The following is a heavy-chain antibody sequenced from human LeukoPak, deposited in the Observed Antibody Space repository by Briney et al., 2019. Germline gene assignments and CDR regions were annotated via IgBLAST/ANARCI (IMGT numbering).Heavy chain of an antibody. CDR3: ARDLGDIVVVVDYSVGYNV. CDR1: VYTFTSYG. V-gene: IGHV1-18*01. Sequence: ASVKVSCKASVYTFTSYGISWVRQAPGQRLEWMGWISAYNGNATCPQKLQGRVTMTTGTSTSTAYMELRSLRSDDTAVYYCARDLGDIVVVVDYSVGYNVWGQGTLVTVSS. CDR2: ISAYNGNA. D-gene: IGHD2-15*01. J-gene: IGHJ4*02.